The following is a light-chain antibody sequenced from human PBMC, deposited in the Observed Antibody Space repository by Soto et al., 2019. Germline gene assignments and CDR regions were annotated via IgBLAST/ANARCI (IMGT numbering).Light chain of an antibody. V-gene: IGKV3-20*01. CDR2: GAS. CDR3: QQFGSSPGFT. CDR1: QSINNRY. J-gene: IGKJ3*01. Sequence: EIVLTQSPGTLSLSPGERATLSCRASQSINNRYLAWYQQKPGQAPRLLIYGASSRATGIPDRFIGSGSGTDFTHTISRLEPEDFAVYYCQQFGSSPGFTFGPGTKVDIK.